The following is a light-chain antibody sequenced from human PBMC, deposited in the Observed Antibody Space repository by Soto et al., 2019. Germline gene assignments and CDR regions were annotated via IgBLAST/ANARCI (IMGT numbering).Light chain of an antibody. CDR1: SSNIGAGYD. V-gene: IGLV1-40*01. CDR3: QSYDSSRDNVV. CDR2: GNS. J-gene: IGLJ2*01. Sequence: QSVLTQPPSVSGAPGQRVTISCTGSSSNIGAGYDVHWYQQLPGTAPKLLIYGNSNRPSGVPDRFSGSKSGTSASLAITGLQAEDEADYYCQSYDSSRDNVVFGGGTKVTVL.